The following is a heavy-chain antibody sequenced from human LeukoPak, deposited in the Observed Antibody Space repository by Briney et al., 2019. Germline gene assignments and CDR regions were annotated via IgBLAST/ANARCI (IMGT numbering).Heavy chain of an antibody. CDR2: IYYSGST. Sequence: SETLSLTCTVSGGSISSYYWSWIRQPPGKGLEWIGYIYYSGSTNYNPSLKSRVTISVDTSKNQFSLKLRSVTAADTAVYYCARDVGGWSSSSYYKEYYFDYWGQGTLVTVSS. D-gene: IGHD6-6*01. CDR1: GGSISSYY. J-gene: IGHJ4*02. CDR3: ARDVGGWSSSSYYKEYYFDY. V-gene: IGHV4-59*01.